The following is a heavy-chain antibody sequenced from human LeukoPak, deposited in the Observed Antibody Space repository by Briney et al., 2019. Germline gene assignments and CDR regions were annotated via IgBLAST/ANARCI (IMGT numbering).Heavy chain of an antibody. Sequence: SQTLSLTCAISGDRVSSNSAAWNWIRQSPSRGLEWLGRTYYRSKWYNDYAVSVKSRITINPDTSKNQFSLQLNSVTPEDTAVYYCARESVGSGSYLGEFDYWGQGTLVTVSS. CDR1: GDRVSSNSAA. J-gene: IGHJ4*02. CDR2: TYYRSKWYN. CDR3: ARESVGSGSYLGEFDY. D-gene: IGHD1-26*01. V-gene: IGHV6-1*01.